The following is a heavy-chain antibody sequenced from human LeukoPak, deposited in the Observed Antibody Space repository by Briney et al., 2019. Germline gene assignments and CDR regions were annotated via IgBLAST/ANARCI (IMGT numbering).Heavy chain of an antibody. D-gene: IGHD2-2*03. CDR2: IIPIFGTA. CDR3: ARAYGYCSSTSCQYAYYYYGMDV. V-gene: IGHV1-69*01. CDR1: GGTFSSYA. Sequence: ASVKVSCKASGGTFSSYAISWVRQAPGQGLEWMGGIIPIFGTANYAQKFQDRVTFTADESTSTAYMELSSLRSEDTAVYYCARAYGYCSSTSCQYAYYYYGMDVWGKGTTVTVSS. J-gene: IGHJ6*04.